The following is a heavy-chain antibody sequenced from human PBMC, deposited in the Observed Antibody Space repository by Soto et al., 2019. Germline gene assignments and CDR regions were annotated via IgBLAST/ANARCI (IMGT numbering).Heavy chain of an antibody. V-gene: IGHV1-69*02. Sequence: QGHLVQSGTEVKKPGSSVKVSCKASGDTFSSNSINWVRQAPGQGLEWMGRIIPMLGIINYAQKFQGRVTISADKSTTTVYMELSSLTSEDTAVYSCARGISEYCSGSTCYSYYFDHWGPGTLVTVSS. CDR3: ARGISEYCSGSTCYSYYFDH. CDR2: IIPMLGII. D-gene: IGHD2-15*01. CDR1: GDTFSSNS. J-gene: IGHJ4*02.